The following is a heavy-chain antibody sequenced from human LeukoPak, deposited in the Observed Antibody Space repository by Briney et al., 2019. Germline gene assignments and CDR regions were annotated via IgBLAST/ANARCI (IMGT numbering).Heavy chain of an antibody. CDR1: GFTFSSYW. V-gene: IGHV3-7*03. Sequence: GGSLRPSCAASGFTFSSYWMSWVRQAPGEGLEWVAKINQDGTEKAYVDSVRGRFTISRDDAKNSLFLQMNSLRAEDTAVYYCARGPLIAAAGTWWGQGTLVTVSS. CDR2: INQDGTEK. J-gene: IGHJ4*02. D-gene: IGHD6-13*01. CDR3: ARGPLIAAAGTW.